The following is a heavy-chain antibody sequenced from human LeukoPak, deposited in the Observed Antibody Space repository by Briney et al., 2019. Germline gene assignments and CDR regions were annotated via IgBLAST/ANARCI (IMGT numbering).Heavy chain of an antibody. CDR3: AGTTDYSSFLAF. Sequence: SQTLSLTCAISGDSVSSSSAVWNWIRQSPSRGLEWLGRTYYRSKWHNEYAESVKSRISITSDTSKNQFSLQLNSVTPEDTAEYFCAGTTDYSSFLAFWGQGTLVTVSS. J-gene: IGHJ4*02. V-gene: IGHV6-1*01. D-gene: IGHD4-11*01. CDR1: GDSVSSSSAV. CDR2: TYYRSKWHN.